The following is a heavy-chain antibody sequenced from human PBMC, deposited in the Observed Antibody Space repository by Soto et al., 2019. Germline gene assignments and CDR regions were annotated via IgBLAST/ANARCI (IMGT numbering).Heavy chain of an antibody. J-gene: IGHJ4*02. Sequence: SEILCLTCTVSGGSISSGGYYWSWIRQHPGKGLEWIGYIYYSGSTYYNPSLKSRVTISVDTSKNQFSLKLSSVTAADTAVYYCATSHRSYYYDSSAPYYWGQGTLVTVSS. D-gene: IGHD3-22*01. V-gene: IGHV4-31*03. CDR2: IYYSGST. CDR3: ATSHRSYYYDSSAPYY. CDR1: GGSISSGGYY.